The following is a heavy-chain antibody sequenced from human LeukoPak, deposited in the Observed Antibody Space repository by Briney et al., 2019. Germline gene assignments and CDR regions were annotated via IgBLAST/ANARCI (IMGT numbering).Heavy chain of an antibody. CDR1: GGSISTSSYY. D-gene: IGHD3-22*01. CDR3: ARVAESITTSLNWFDP. V-gene: IGHV4-39*07. CDR2: IYYSGST. J-gene: IGHJ5*02. Sequence: SETLSLTCTVSGGSISTSSYYWGWIRQPPGKGLEWIGHIYYSGSTYYNPSLKRRVTISLDRTKNQFSLQLSSVTAADTAEYYCARVAESITTSLNWFDPWGQGTLVTVSS.